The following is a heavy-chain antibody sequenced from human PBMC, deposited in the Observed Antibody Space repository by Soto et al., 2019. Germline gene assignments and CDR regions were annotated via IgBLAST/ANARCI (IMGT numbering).Heavy chain of an antibody. CDR3: ARDIRTGTTFVFDY. CDR1: GFNFSSYG. Sequence: GGSLRLSCAASGFNFSSYGIHWVRQAPGKGLEWVAVIWYDGSNKYYADSVKGRFTISRDNSKNTLYLQMNSLRAEDTAVYYCARDIRTGTTFVFDYWGQGTLVTVS. CDR2: IWYDGSNK. J-gene: IGHJ4*02. V-gene: IGHV3-33*01. D-gene: IGHD1-7*01.